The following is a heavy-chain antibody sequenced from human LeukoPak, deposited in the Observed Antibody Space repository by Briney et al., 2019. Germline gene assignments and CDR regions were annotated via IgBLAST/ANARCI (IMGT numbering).Heavy chain of an antibody. J-gene: IGHJ4*02. CDR3: ARVQYDFWSGYFLDFDY. CDR2: MNHSGST. D-gene: IGHD3-3*01. Sequence: SETLSLTCAVYGGSFSGYYWSWIRQPPGKGLEWIGEMNHSGSTNYNPSLKSRVTISVDTSKNQFSLKLSSVTAADTAVYYCARVQYDFWSGYFLDFDYWGQGTLVTVSS. V-gene: IGHV4-34*01. CDR1: GGSFSGYY.